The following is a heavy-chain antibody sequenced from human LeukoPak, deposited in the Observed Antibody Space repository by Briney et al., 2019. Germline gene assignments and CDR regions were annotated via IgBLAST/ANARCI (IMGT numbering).Heavy chain of an antibody. J-gene: IGHJ4*02. CDR3: ARESRPNYYDSSGLDY. D-gene: IGHD3-22*01. CDR2: LHNSGST. Sequence: PSETLSLTCTVSGGSISSYYWSWIRQPAGKGLEWIGRLHNSGSTNYNPSLKSRVTISVDTSKNQFSLKLSSVTAADTAVHYCARESRPNYYDSSGLDYWGQGTLVTVSS. CDR1: GGSISSYY. V-gene: IGHV4-4*07.